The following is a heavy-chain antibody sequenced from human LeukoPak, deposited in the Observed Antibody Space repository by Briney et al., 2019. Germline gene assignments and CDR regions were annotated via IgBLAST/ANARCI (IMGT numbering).Heavy chain of an antibody. D-gene: IGHD3-22*01. Sequence: SETLSLTCTVSGGSLSSFYWSWFRQPAGKGLEWIGRIYSSGSTNYNPSLKSRLTMSVDTSKNQFSLRLSSVTAADTAVYYCARDLIHRSGEANYWGWGTLVTVSS. J-gene: IGHJ4*02. CDR2: IYSSGST. CDR3: ARDLIHRSGEANY. CDR1: GGSLSSFY. V-gene: IGHV4-4*07.